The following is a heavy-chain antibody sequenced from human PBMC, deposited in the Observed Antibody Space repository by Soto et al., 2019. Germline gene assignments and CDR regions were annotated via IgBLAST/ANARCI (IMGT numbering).Heavy chain of an antibody. CDR1: VFTLSNFW. Sequence: VRLSCATSVFTLSNFWMTWVRQAPGKGLEWVATIKEEGHEGYFVDSVRGRFTISRDNAENSVYLQMNSLRAEDTAVYYCARVQSNGYFYYWGQGTLVTVSS. CDR2: IKEEGHEG. CDR3: ARVQSNGYFYY. D-gene: IGHD3-22*01. V-gene: IGHV3-7*03. J-gene: IGHJ4*02.